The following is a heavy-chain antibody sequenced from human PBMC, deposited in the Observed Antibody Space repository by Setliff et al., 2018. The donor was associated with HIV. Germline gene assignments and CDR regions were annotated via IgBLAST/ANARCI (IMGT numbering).Heavy chain of an antibody. Sequence: HPGGSLRLSCAASGFTFANYEMNWVRQAPGKGLEWISYISTRGNSIYYADSVKGRFIISRDNAKNSLFLQMQSLRAEDTALYYCARGGGGVMHDAFDIWGQGTMVTVSS. CDR2: ISTRGNSI. D-gene: IGHD3-16*01. CDR3: ARGGGGVMHDAFDI. J-gene: IGHJ3*02. V-gene: IGHV3-48*03. CDR1: GFTFANYE.